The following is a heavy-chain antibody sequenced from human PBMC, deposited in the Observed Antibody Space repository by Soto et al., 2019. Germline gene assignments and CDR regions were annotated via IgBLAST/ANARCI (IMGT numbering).Heavy chain of an antibody. D-gene: IGHD4-4*01. V-gene: IGHV3-53*02. CDR3: ARPYDYTCPGGMDV. J-gene: IGHJ6*02. Sequence: EVQLVETGGGLIQPGGSLRLSCAASGFSVSSNYLSWVRQAPGKGLEWVSVLYRGGTTYYADSVKGRFTISRDNTKNTLYLQMNTLRAEDTAVYYCARPYDYTCPGGMDVWGQGNTVTVSS. CDR1: GFSVSSNY. CDR2: LYRGGTT.